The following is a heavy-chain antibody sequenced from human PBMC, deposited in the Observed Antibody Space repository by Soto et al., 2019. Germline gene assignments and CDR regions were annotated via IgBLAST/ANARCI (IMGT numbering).Heavy chain of an antibody. CDR2: ISSSSSYT. CDR1: GGSIGTYY. V-gene: IGHV3-11*06. D-gene: IGHD1-1*01. J-gene: IGHJ4*02. CDR3: TGGTGWLTEK. Sequence: LSLTCTVSGGSIGTYYWSWIRQPPGKGLEWVSFISSSSSYTNYADSVRGRFTISRDNAKNSLYLEMNSLRVEDTAVYSCTGGTGWLTEKWGLGTLVTVSS.